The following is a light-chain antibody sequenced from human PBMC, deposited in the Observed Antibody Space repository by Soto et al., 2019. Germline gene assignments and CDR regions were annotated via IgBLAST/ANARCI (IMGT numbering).Light chain of an antibody. CDR3: CSYAGSYV. J-gene: IGLJ1*01. CDR1: SSDVGGYNY. CDR2: DVS. Sequence: QSALTQPRSVSGSPGQSVTISCTGTSSDVGGYNYVSWYQQHPGKAPKLMIYDVSKRPSGVPDRFSGSKSGNTASLTISGLRAEDEADYYCCSYAGSYVFGPGTKVTVL. V-gene: IGLV2-11*01.